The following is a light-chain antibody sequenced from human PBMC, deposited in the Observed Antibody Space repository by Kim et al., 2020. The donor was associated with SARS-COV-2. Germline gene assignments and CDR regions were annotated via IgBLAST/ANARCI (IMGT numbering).Light chain of an antibody. CDR3: QQYHRYFS. J-gene: IGKJ2*03. CDR1: QSINTW. CDR2: TTS. V-gene: IGKV1-5*03. Sequence: DIQMTQSPSTLSASLGDRVTITCRASQSINTWLAWYQQKPGKPPKLLIYTTSNLERGVPSRFSGSGSGTEFTLTISSLQPDDFATYYCQQYHRYFSFGQGPSWRS.